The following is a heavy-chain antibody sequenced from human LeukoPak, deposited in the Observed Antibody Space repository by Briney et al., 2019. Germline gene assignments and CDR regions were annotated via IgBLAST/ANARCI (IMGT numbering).Heavy chain of an antibody. D-gene: IGHD2-21*02. CDR2: ISGSGGSP. CDR3: AAPSAYCGGDCYQPFDY. J-gene: IGHJ4*02. Sequence: PGGSLRLSCAASGFTFSNAWMNWVRQAPGKGLEWVSAISGSGGSPYYADSVKGRFTISRDNSKNTLYLQMNSLRAEDTAVYYCAAPSAYCGGDCYQPFDYWGQGTLVTVSS. V-gene: IGHV3-23*01. CDR1: GFTFSNAW.